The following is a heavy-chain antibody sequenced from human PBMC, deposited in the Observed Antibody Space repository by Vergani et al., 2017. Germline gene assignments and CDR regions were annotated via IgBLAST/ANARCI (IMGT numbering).Heavy chain of an antibody. CDR2: IWYDGATR. V-gene: IGHV3-33*03. Sequence: QVRLVESGGGVVQTGGSLRLSCEASGFTFSDYNMHWVRQAPGKGLEWVAVIWYDGATRYMADAVKGRFTISRDNSKNTVNLQMNRLRADDTAVYFCAKDAGDSSGYPRLVGYFQHWGQGTLVTVSS. D-gene: IGHD3-22*01. J-gene: IGHJ1*01. CDR1: GFTFSDYN. CDR3: AKDAGDSSGYPRLVGYFQH.